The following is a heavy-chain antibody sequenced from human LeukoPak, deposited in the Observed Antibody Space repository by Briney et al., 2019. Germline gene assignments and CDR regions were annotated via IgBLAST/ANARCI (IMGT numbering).Heavy chain of an antibody. V-gene: IGHV4-39*07. CDR2: INHSGST. CDR3: ASGRADAFDI. J-gene: IGHJ3*02. CDR1: GGSISSSSYY. Sequence: PSETLSLTCTVSGGSISSSSYYWGWIRQPPGKGLEWIGEINHSGSTNYNPSLKSRVTISVDTSKNQFSLKLSSVTAADTAVYYCASGRADAFDIWGQGTMVTVSS.